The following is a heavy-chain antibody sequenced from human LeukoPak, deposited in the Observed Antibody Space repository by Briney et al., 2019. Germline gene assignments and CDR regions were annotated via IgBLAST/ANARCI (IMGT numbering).Heavy chain of an antibody. V-gene: IGHV3-74*01. CDR1: GFTFSRYW. J-gene: IGHJ4*02. CDR3: VNLAGASYGSGY. CDR2: ISNDGTTT. Sequence: PXGXLRLSCAASGFTFSRYWMHWVRQAPGKGLVWVSIISNDGTTTRYADSVKGRFTISRDNAKNTLYLQMNSLRAEDTAVYYCVNLAGASYGSGYWGQGTLXTVXS. D-gene: IGHD5-18*01.